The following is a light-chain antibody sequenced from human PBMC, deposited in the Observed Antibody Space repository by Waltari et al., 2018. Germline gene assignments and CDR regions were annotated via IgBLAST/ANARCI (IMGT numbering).Light chain of an antibody. CDR1: QSISTY. V-gene: IGKV1-39*01. CDR3: QESHDRPFT. Sequence: DIQMTQSPSSLFASVRDRVTITCWASQSISTYLNWYQQKPGKAPTLLIYDASSWQSGVPSRFSGSGFGTDFTLTITSLQPEDFATYYCQESHDRPFTFGAGTKVAIK. CDR2: DAS. J-gene: IGKJ3*01.